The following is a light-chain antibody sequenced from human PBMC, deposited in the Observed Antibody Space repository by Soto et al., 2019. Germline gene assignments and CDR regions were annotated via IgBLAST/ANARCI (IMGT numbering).Light chain of an antibody. CDR1: QSVSSN. Sequence: EIVMTQSPATLSVSPGERATLSCRASQSVSSNLAWYQQKPGQAPRLLIYGASTRATGIPARFSGSGSGTEFTRTISSLPSEDFAVYYCQQYNNWPPWTFGQGTKVEIK. J-gene: IGKJ1*01. CDR3: QQYNNWPPWT. V-gene: IGKV3-15*01. CDR2: GAS.